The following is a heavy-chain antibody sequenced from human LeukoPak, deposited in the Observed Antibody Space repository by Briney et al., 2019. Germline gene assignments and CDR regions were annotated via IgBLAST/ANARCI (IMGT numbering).Heavy chain of an antibody. CDR1: GGSISSSSYY. V-gene: IGHV4-39*01. Sequence: SETLSLTCTVSGGSISSSSYYWGWIRQPPGKGLEWIGSIYYSGSTYYNPSLKSRATISVDTSKNQFSLKLSSVTAADTAVYYCARHEASVGPLLYYYYYMDVWGKGTTVTVSS. CDR2: IYYSGST. J-gene: IGHJ6*03. CDR3: ARHEASVGPLLYYYYYMDV. D-gene: IGHD4-23*01.